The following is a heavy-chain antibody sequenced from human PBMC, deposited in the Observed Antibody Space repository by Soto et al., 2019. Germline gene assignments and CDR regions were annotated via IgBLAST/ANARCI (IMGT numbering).Heavy chain of an antibody. CDR1: GLTFSSYS. V-gene: IGHV3-21*01. Sequence: GGSLRLSCAASGLTFSSYSMNWVRQAPGKGLEWVSAISSSSYIYYADTVKGRFTISRDNAKNSLYLQMNSLRAEDTAVYYCARDTPPGAYWGQGTLVTVSS. J-gene: IGHJ4*02. CDR2: ISSSSYI. CDR3: ARDTPPGAY.